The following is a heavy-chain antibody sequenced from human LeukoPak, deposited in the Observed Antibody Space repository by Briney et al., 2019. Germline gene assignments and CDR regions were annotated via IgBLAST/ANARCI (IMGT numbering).Heavy chain of an antibody. CDR3: ARSLTGTRYYYYMDV. V-gene: IGHV1-45*02. CDR2: ITPFNGNT. Sequence: SVKVSCKASGYTFTTYAISWVRQAPGQGLEWMGWITPFNGNTNYAQKFQDRVTITRHRSMSTAYMELSSLRSEDTAMYYCARSLTGTRYYYYMDVWGKGTTVTVSS. D-gene: IGHD1-1*01. CDR1: GYTFTTYA. J-gene: IGHJ6*03.